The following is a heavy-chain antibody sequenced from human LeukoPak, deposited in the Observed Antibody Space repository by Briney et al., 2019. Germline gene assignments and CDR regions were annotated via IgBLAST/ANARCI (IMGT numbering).Heavy chain of an antibody. V-gene: IGHV4-59*01. CDR1: GGSISSYY. Sequence: SETLSLTCTVSGGSISSYYWSWIRQPPGKGLEWIGYIYYSGNTNYNPSLKSRVTISVDTSKNQFSLKLSSVTAADTAVYYCARGARYYDILTGKFDPWGQGTLVTVSS. CDR3: ARGARYYDILTGKFDP. J-gene: IGHJ5*02. CDR2: IYYSGNT. D-gene: IGHD3-9*01.